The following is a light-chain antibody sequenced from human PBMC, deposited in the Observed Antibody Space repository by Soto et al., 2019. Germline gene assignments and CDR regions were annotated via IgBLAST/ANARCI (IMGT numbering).Light chain of an antibody. CDR3: QQYNNWPPYT. V-gene: IGKV3-15*01. CDR1: QSISSN. J-gene: IGKJ2*01. Sequence: EIVMTQSPATLSVSPGDRATVSCRASQSISSNLAWYQHKPGQAPRLLIYGASTRATGIPDRFSGSGSGAEFTLTISNLQSEDFAVYYCQQYNNWPPYTCGQGTKLEI. CDR2: GAS.